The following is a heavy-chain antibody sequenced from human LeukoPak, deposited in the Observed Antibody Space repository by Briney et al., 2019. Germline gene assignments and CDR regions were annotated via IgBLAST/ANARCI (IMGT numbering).Heavy chain of an antibody. V-gene: IGHV1-2*02. CDR3: ARVCELGDDAFDI. D-gene: IGHD7-27*01. CDR2: INPNSGGT. J-gene: IGHJ3*02. CDR1: GYTFTGYY. Sequence: GASVKVSCRASGYTFTGYYMYWVRQAPGQGLEWMGWINPNSGGTNYAQKFQGRVTMTRDTSISTAYMELSRLRSDDTAVYYCARVCELGDDAFDIWGQGTMVTVSS.